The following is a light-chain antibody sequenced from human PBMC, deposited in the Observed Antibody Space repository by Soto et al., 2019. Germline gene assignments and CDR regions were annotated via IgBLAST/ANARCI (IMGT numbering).Light chain of an antibody. J-gene: IGKJ2*01. CDR1: QSVSSSN. V-gene: IGKV3-20*01. CDR3: QHYGSSYRT. Sequence: EIVLTQSPGTLSLSPGERATLSCRASQSVSSSNLAWYQQEPGQAPRLLIYGASSRASGIPDRFSGSGSGTDFTLTISRMEPEDFAVYYFQHYGSSYRTFGQGTKLEIK. CDR2: GAS.